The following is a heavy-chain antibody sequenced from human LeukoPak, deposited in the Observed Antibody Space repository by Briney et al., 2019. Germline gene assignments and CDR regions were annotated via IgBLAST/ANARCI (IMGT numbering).Heavy chain of an antibody. D-gene: IGHD4-17*01. Sequence: PGGSLRLSCAASGFTFSSYAMSWVRQAPGKGLEWVSAISGSGGSTYYADSVKGRFTISRDNSKNTLYLQMNSLRAEDTAVYYCATRFNYGDYVGYWGQGTLVTVSS. V-gene: IGHV3-23*01. CDR1: GFTFSSYA. J-gene: IGHJ4*02. CDR2: ISGSGGST. CDR3: ATRFNYGDYVGY.